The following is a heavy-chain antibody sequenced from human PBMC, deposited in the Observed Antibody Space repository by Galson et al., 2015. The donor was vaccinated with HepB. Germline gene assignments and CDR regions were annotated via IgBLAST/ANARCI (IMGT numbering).Heavy chain of an antibody. V-gene: IGHV3-64D*06. CDR1: GFTFSSYA. CDR2: ISSNGGST. J-gene: IGHJ3*02. Sequence: SLRLSCAASGFTFSSYAMHWVRQAPGKGLEYVSAISSNGGSTYYADSVKGRFTISRDNSKNTLYLQMSSLRAEDTAVYYCVKDLVVTITDAFDIWGQGTMVTVSS. D-gene: IGHD5-12*01. CDR3: VKDLVVTITDAFDI.